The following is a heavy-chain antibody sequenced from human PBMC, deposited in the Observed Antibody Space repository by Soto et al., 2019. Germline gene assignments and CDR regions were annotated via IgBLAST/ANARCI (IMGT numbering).Heavy chain of an antibody. CDR1: GYTFTSYY. V-gene: IGHV1-46*01. CDR2: INPSGGST. CDR3: ARGLRTYARNCSGGSCYRRYYYYYMDV. Sequence: GASVKVSCKASGYTFTSYYMHWVRQAPGQGLEWMGIINPSGGSTSYAQKFQGRVTMTRDTSTSTVYMELSSLRSEDTAVYYCARGLRTYARNCSGGSCYRRYYYYYMDVWGKGTTVTV. J-gene: IGHJ6*03. D-gene: IGHD2-15*01.